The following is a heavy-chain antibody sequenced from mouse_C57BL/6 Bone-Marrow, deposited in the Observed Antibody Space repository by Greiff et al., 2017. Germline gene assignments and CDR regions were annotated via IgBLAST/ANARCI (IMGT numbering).Heavy chain of an antibody. CDR3: AICGCYVGYYAVDY. J-gene: IGHJ4*01. CDR1: GYTFTSYW. Sequence: QVQLQQPGAELVMPGASVKLSCKASGYTFTSYWMHWVKQRPGQGLEWIGEIDPSDSYTNYNQKFKGKSTLTVDKSSSTAYMQLSSLTSEASAVYYCAICGCYVGYYAVDYWGQGTSVTVAS. CDR2: IDPSDSYT. V-gene: IGHV1-69*01. D-gene: IGHD2-12*01.